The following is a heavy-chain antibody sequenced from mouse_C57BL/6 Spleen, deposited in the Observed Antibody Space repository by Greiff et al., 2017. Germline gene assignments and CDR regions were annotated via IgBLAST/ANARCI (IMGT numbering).Heavy chain of an antibody. CDR2: INPNNGGT. D-gene: IGHD2-1*01. V-gene: IGHV1-18*01. Sequence: VQLQQSGPELVKPGASVKIPCKASGYTFTDYNMDWVKQSHGQSLEWIGDINPNNGGTIYNQKFKGKATLTVDKSSSTAYMELRSLTSEDTAVYYCERGGLLWSYAMDYWGQGTSVTVSS. J-gene: IGHJ4*01. CDR1: GYTFTDYN. CDR3: ERGGLLWSYAMDY.